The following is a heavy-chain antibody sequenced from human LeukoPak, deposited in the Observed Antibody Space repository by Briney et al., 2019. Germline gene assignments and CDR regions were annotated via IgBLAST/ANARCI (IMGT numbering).Heavy chain of an antibody. CDR1: GFTFNNYW. J-gene: IGHJ4*02. CDR3: ARAVGSSGCDY. Sequence: PGGSLRLXCAASGFTFNNYWLTWVRQAPGKGLEWVAKISQDGSEKYYVDSVKGRFTISRDSGKNSLYLQMNSLRAEDTAVYYCARAVGSSGCDYWGQGTLVTVSS. V-gene: IGHV3-7*01. D-gene: IGHD6-19*01. CDR2: ISQDGSEK.